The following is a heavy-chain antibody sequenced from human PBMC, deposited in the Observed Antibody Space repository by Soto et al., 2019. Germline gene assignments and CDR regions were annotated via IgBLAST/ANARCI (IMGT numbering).Heavy chain of an antibody. D-gene: IGHD6-19*01. CDR3: ARGPSYSSGWYKSGYFDY. Sequence: GASVKVSCKASGYTFISYGISWVRQAPGQGLEWMGWSSAYNGKTNYAQKLQDRVTMTTDTSTSTAYMELRSLRSDDTAVYYCARGPSYSSGWYKSGYFDYWGQGALVTVSS. CDR2: SSAYNGKT. CDR1: GYTFISYG. J-gene: IGHJ4*02. V-gene: IGHV1-18*01.